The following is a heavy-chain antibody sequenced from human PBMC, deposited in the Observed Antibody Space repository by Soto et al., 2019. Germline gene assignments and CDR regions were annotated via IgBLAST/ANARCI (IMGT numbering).Heavy chain of an antibody. CDR3: ARRSGDILTGYYAPRMDV. Sequence: SVKVSCKASGYTFTSYGISWVRQAPGQGLEWMGGIIPIFGTANYAQKFQGRVTITADESTSTAYMELSSLRSEDTAVYYCARRSGDILTGYYAPRMDVWGQGTTVTVSS. CDR1: GYTFTSYG. D-gene: IGHD3-9*01. CDR2: IIPIFGTA. V-gene: IGHV1-69*13. J-gene: IGHJ6*02.